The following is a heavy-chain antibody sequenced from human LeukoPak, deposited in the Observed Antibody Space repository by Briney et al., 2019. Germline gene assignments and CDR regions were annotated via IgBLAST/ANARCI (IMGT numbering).Heavy chain of an antibody. CDR3: ARGITIFGVVPPNY. CDR1: GYTFSDYY. V-gene: IGHV1-2*02. Sequence: ASVKVSCQASGYTFSDYYIHWMRQAPGQGLEWMGWIDPKSGGTKYDQKFLGRVAMARDTSISTAYMELSRLRSDDTAVYYCARGITIFGVVPPNYWGQGTLVTVSS. D-gene: IGHD3-3*01. J-gene: IGHJ4*02. CDR2: IDPKSGGT.